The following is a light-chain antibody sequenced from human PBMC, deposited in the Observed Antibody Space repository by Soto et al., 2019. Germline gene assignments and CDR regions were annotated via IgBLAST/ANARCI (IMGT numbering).Light chain of an antibody. J-gene: IGKJ2*01. V-gene: IGKV3-20*01. Sequence: EIVLTQSPGTLSLSPGERATLSCRASQSISSSYLAWYQQKPGQAPRLLIYAASSRATGIPDRFSGSGPGTDFTLTISRLEPEDFAVYYCQQYGSSSYTFGQWTQLEIK. CDR2: AAS. CDR3: QQYGSSSYT. CDR1: QSISSSY.